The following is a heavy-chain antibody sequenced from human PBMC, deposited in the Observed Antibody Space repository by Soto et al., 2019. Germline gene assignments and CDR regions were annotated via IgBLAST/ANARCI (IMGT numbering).Heavy chain of an antibody. CDR3: AREYYYDSSGYPYYFDY. V-gene: IGHV3-21*01. D-gene: IGHD3-22*01. Sequence: GGSLRLSCAASGITFSSYSMNWVRQAPGKGLEWVSSISSSSSYIYYADSVKGRFTISRDNAKNSLYLQMNSLRAEDTAVYYCAREYYYDSSGYPYYFDYWGQGTLVTVSS. CDR1: GITFSSYS. J-gene: IGHJ4*02. CDR2: ISSSSSYI.